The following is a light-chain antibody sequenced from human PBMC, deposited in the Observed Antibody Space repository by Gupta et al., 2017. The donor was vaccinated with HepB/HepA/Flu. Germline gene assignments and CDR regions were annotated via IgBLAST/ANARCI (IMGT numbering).Light chain of an antibody. CDR1: RSDVGGYNY. CDR2: EVS. CDR3: SADAGSVV. V-gene: IGLV2-8*01. Sequence: SALTQPPSASGSPGQSVTISCTGTRSDVGGYNYVSWYQQHPGKAPKLMIYEVSKRPSGVPDRFSGSKSGNTASLTVAGRQAEDEDDYYCSADAGSVVFGGGTKLTVL. J-gene: IGLJ2*01.